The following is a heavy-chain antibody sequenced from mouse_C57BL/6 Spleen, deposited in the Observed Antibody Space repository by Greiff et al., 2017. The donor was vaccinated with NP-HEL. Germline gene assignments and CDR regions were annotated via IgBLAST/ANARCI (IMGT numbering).Heavy chain of an antibody. D-gene: IGHD1-1*01. CDR2: IDPENGDT. CDR1: GFNIKDDY. V-gene: IGHV14-4*01. Sequence: EVQLQQSGAELVRPGASVKLSCTASGFNIKDDYMHWVKQRPEQGLEWIGWIDPENGDTEYASKFQGKATITADTSSNTAYLQLSSLTSEDTAVYYCTRSYGWYFDVWGTGTTVTVSS. J-gene: IGHJ1*03. CDR3: TRSYGWYFDV.